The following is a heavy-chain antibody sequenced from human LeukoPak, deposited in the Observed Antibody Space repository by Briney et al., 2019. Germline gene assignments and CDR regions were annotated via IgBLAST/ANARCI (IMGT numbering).Heavy chain of an antibody. CDR2: IYPGDSDT. CDR3: ARGDGYSYGRIIYAFDI. Sequence: GGSLKISFKGSGYSFTSYWIGWVRPMPGKGLEWMGIIYPGDSDTRYSPSFQGQVTISADKSISTAYLQWSSLKASDTAMYYCARGDGYSYGRIIYAFDIWGQGTMVTVSS. V-gene: IGHV5-51*01. CDR1: GYSFTSYW. J-gene: IGHJ3*02. D-gene: IGHD5-18*01.